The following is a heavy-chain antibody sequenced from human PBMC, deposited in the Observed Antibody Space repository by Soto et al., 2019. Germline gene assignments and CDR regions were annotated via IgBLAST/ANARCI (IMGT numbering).Heavy chain of an antibody. D-gene: IGHD1-1*01. CDR2: INPNSGGT. V-gene: IGHV1-2*02. Sequence: ASVKVSCKASGYTFTGYYMHWVRQAPGQGLEWMGWINPNSGGTNYAQNFQGRVTMTRDTSISTAYMELSRLRSEDTAVYYCARGKGMEENYFYYGLDIWGQGTTATVSS. CDR1: GYTFTGYY. CDR3: ARGKGMEENYFYYGLDI. J-gene: IGHJ6*02.